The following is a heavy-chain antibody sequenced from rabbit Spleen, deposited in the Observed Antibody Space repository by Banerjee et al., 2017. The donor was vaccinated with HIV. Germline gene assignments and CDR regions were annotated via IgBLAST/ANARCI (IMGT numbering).Heavy chain of an antibody. CDR1: GVSFSISSY. Sequence: GGGRARRWAYLSNNCTASGVSFSISSYMCWVRQAPGKGLEWIACINVATGKPVYATWAKGRFTISRTSSTTVTLRMTSLTAADTATYFCARDLVGVIGWNFYLWGPGTLVTVS. D-gene: IGHD1-1*01. CDR3: ARDLVGVIGWNFYL. V-gene: IGHV1S40*01. J-gene: IGHJ4*01. CDR2: INVATGKP.